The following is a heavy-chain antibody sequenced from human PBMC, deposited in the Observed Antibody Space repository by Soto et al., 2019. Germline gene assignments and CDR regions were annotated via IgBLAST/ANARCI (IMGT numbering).Heavy chain of an antibody. Sequence: SETLSLTCTVSGGSISSGDYYWSWIRQPPGKGLEWIGYIYYSGTTYYNPSLKSRVTISVDTSKNQFSLKLSSVTAADTAVYYWARGRLIGSYWFDPWGQGTLVTVYS. V-gene: IGHV4-30-4*01. J-gene: IGHJ5*02. CDR2: IYYSGTT. D-gene: IGHD2-21*01. CDR1: GGSISSGDYY. CDR3: ARGRLIGSYWFDP.